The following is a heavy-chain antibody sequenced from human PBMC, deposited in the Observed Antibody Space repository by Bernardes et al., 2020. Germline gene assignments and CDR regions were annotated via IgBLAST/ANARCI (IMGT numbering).Heavy chain of an antibody. D-gene: IGHD6-19*01. Sequence: GGSLRLSCEASGFIFRDFYMSWIRQAPGKGLEWLAYITSGGTVYYADSVRGRFTISRDNAKNSLYLQMNGLTAEDTAVYFCARHPYASGWYLDSWGQGTPVNVSS. CDR1: GFIFRDFY. CDR3: ARHPYASGWYLDS. J-gene: IGHJ4*02. V-gene: IGHV3-11*01. CDR2: ITSGGTV.